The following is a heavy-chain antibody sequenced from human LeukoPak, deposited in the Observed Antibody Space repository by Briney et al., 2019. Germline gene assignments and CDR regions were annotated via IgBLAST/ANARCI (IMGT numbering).Heavy chain of an antibody. V-gene: IGHV3-33*01. CDR1: GFTFSSYG. J-gene: IGHJ4*02. CDR3: ARDGGYYDSSGYYFFFDY. D-gene: IGHD3-22*01. CDR2: IWYDGSNK. Sequence: GRSLRLSGAASGFTFSSYGMHWVRQAPGKGLEWVAVIWYDGSNKYYADSVKGRFTISRDNSKNTLYLQMNSLRAEDTAVYYCARDGGYYDSSGYYFFFDYWGQGTLVTVSS.